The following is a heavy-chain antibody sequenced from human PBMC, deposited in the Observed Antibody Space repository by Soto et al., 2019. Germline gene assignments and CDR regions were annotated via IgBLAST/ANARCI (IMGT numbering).Heavy chain of an antibody. CDR3: AKDPRYDYDFWSGYWDYFDY. CDR1: GFTFSSYG. CDR2: ISYDGSNK. D-gene: IGHD3-3*01. Sequence: GGSLRLSCAASGFTFSSYGMHWVRQAPGKGLEWVAVISYDGSNKYYADSVKGRFTISRDNSKNTLYLQMNSLRAEDTAVYYCAKDPRYDYDFWSGYWDYFDYWGQGTLVTVSS. J-gene: IGHJ4*02. V-gene: IGHV3-30*18.